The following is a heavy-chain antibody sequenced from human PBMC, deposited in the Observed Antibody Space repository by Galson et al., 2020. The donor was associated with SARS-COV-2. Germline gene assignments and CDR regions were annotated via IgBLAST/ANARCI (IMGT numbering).Heavy chain of an antibody. CDR3: ARDQNQNRGWIQLWFAFDY. J-gene: IGHJ4*02. CDR1: GFTFSSYS. CDR2: ISSSSSYI. D-gene: IGHD5-18*01. V-gene: IGHV3-21*01. Sequence: GGSLRLSCAASGFTFSSYSMNWVRQAPGKGLEWVSSISSSSSYIYYADSVKGRFTISRDNAKNSLYLQMNSLRAEDTAVYYCARDQNQNRGWIQLWFAFDYWGQGTLVTVSS.